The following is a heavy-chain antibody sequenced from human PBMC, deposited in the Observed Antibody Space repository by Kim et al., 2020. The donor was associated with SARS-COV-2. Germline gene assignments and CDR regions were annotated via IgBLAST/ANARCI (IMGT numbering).Heavy chain of an antibody. Sequence: SRVTISVDTSKNQFSLKLSSVTAADTAVYYCATYSSSWPYYYYYYGMDVWGQGTTVTVSS. J-gene: IGHJ6*02. V-gene: IGHV4-39*01. CDR3: ATYSSSWPYYYYYYGMDV. D-gene: IGHD6-13*01.